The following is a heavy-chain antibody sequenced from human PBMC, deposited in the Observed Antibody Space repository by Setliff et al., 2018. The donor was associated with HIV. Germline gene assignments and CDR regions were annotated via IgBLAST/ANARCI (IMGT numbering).Heavy chain of an antibody. Sequence: PGGSLRLSCAASGFSVSSSYMSWVRQTPGEGLEWVSTIYSGGSTYHADSVKGRFTLSRDTSKNTLFLQMNSLRPEDTAVYYCARVRLYNTALDYWGQGTLVTVSS. V-gene: IGHV3-66*02. CDR3: ARVRLYNTALDY. D-gene: IGHD3-3*01. CDR1: GFSVSSSY. CDR2: IYSGGST. J-gene: IGHJ4*02.